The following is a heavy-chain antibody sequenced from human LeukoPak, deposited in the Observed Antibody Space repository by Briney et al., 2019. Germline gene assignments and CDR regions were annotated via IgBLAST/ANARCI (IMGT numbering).Heavy chain of an antibody. D-gene: IGHD3-22*01. CDR2: MNPNSGNT. Sequence: GASVKVSCKASGYTFTGYYMHWVRQAPGQGLEWMGWMNPNSGNTGYAQKFQGRVTMTRNTSISTAYMELSSLRSEDTAVYYCARGLASGSYNWFDPWGQGTLVTVSS. V-gene: IGHV1-8*02. CDR3: ARGLASGSYNWFDP. CDR1: GYTFTGYY. J-gene: IGHJ5*02.